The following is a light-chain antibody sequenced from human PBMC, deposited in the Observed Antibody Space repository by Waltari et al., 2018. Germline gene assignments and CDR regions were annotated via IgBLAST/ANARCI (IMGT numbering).Light chain of an antibody. J-gene: IGLJ2*01. Sequence: SYELTQPPSVSVSPGQTARITCPGVALPTRYASWYQQKPGRAPNLLIYKNTGRPSRIPERFSGSTSGTTVTLTITGVQAEDEADYYCQSTDSSAVYVVFGGGTKLTVL. CDR2: KNT. CDR1: ALPTRY. V-gene: IGLV3-25*03. CDR3: QSTDSSAVYVV.